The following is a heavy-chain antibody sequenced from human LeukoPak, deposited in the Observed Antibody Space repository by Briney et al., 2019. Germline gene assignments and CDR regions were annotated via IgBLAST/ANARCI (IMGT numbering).Heavy chain of an antibody. J-gene: IGHJ4*02. CDR3: ARVRLVGYDILTGYYSFDY. CDR1: GGSISTYS. Sequence: SETLSLTCTVSGGSISTYSWSWIRQPPGKGLGWIGYIYYIGNTNYNPSLKSRVTLSVHTSKNQFSLELSSATAADTAVYYCARVRLVGYDILTGYYSFDYWGQGTLVTVSS. V-gene: IGHV4-59*01. CDR2: IYYIGNT. D-gene: IGHD3-9*01.